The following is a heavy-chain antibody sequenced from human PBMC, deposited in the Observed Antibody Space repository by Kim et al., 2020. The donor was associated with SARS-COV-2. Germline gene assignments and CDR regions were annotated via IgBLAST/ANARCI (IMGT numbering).Heavy chain of an antibody. CDR3: AGYRSGYYYYGMGV. D-gene: IGHD3-10*01. V-gene: IGHV3-7*01. J-gene: IGHJ6*02. CDR1: GFTFSSNW. Sequence: GGSLRLSCAASGFTFSSNWMNWVRQAPGKGLEWVSNIKQDGNAYYDVDAVKGRFTISSDNAKNSLYLQMNSLSAEDTAVYYCAGYRSGYYYYGMGVWG. CDR2: IKQDGNAY.